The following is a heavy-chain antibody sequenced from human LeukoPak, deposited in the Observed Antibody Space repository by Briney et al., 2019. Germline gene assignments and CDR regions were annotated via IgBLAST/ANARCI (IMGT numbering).Heavy chain of an antibody. V-gene: IGHV1-8*01. Sequence: ASVKVSCKASGYTFTSYDINWVRQATGQGLEWMGWMNPNSGNTGYAQKFQGRVTMTRNTSISTAYMELSSLRSEDTAVYYCARYYYSYDFWSGYYAYYFDYWGQGTLVTVSS. J-gene: IGHJ4*02. CDR2: MNPNSGNT. D-gene: IGHD3-3*01. CDR3: ARYYYSYDFWSGYYAYYFDY. CDR1: GYTFTSYD.